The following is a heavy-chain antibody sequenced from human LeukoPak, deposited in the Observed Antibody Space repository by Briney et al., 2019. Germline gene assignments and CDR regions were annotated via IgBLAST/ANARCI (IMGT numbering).Heavy chain of an antibody. CDR2: TYYRSKWYN. CDR1: GDRVSTNTAA. V-gene: IGHV6-1*01. J-gene: IGHJ6*02. Sequence: SQTLSLTCAISGDRVSTNTAAWSWIRQSPSRGLEWLGRTYYRSKWYNYCAGSVKSRIIFNPDTSKNQFSLRLNSVTPEDTAVYYCAREKVVIAATHYYGMDVWGQGTTVTVSS. CDR3: AREKVVIAATHYYGMDV. D-gene: IGHD2-15*01.